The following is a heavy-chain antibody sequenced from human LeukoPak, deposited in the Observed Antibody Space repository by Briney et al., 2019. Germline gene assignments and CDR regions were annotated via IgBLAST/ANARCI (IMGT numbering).Heavy chain of an antibody. V-gene: IGHV3-23*01. Sequence: GGSLRLSCAASGFTFSGYAMSWVRQAPGKGLEWVSGTSASAGGTYYADSVKGRFTISRDNSKNTLYLQLDSLTAEDTAVYYCAKLVGVAPTDYWGQGTLVTVSS. CDR2: TSASAGGT. D-gene: IGHD2-15*01. J-gene: IGHJ4*02. CDR1: GFTFSGYA. CDR3: AKLVGVAPTDY.